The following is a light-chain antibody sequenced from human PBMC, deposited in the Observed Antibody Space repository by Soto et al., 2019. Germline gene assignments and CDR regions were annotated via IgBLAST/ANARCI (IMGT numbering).Light chain of an antibody. CDR2: DVS. Sequence: QSVLTQPASVSGSPGQSITISCTGTNSDIGGYNYVSWYQQHPGKAPKLMIYDVSNRPSGVSHRFSGSKSGNTASLTISGLHAEEDAAYYCSSSSSGSTLVVFGGGTKLTVL. CDR3: SSSSSGSTLVV. V-gene: IGLV2-14*03. CDR1: NSDIGGYNY. J-gene: IGLJ2*01.